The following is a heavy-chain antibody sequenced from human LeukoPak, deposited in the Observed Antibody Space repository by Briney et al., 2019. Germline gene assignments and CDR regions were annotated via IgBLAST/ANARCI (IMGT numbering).Heavy chain of an antibody. CDR1: GGSISSYY. CDR2: IYYSGST. D-gene: IGHD2-15*01. Sequence: SETLSLTCTVSGGSISSYYWSWIRQPPGKGLEWIGYIYYSGSTNYNPSLKSRVTISVDTSKNQFSLKLSSVTAADTAVYYCARAWGGAYCSGGSCYGDAFDIWGQGTMVTVSS. V-gene: IGHV4-59*01. CDR3: ARAWGGAYCSGGSCYGDAFDI. J-gene: IGHJ3*02.